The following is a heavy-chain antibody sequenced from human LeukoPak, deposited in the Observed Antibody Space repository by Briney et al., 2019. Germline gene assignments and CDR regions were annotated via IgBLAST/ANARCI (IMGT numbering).Heavy chain of an antibody. CDR2: ISWDGGST. CDR3: AKDGRGVAGAGYYYYYMDV. J-gene: IGHJ6*03. Sequence: GGSLRLSCAAPGFTFDDYTMHWVRQAPGKGLEWVSLISWDGGSTYYADSVKGRFTISRDNSKNSLYLQMSSLRTEDTALYYCAKDGRGVAGAGYYYYYMDVWGKGTTVTVSS. CDR1: GFTFDDYT. D-gene: IGHD6-19*01. V-gene: IGHV3-43*01.